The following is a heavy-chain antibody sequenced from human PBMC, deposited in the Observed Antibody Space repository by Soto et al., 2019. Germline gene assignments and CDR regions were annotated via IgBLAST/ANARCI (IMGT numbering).Heavy chain of an antibody. D-gene: IGHD5-12*01. Sequence: PSETLSLTCTVSGGSISSSSYYWGWIRQPPGKGLEWIGSIYYSGSTYYNLSLKSRVTISVDTSKNQFSLKLSSVTAADTAVYYCARLLGLATFDYWGQGNLVTVSS. CDR1: GGSISSSSYY. CDR3: ARLLGLATFDY. J-gene: IGHJ4*02. CDR2: IYYSGST. V-gene: IGHV4-39*01.